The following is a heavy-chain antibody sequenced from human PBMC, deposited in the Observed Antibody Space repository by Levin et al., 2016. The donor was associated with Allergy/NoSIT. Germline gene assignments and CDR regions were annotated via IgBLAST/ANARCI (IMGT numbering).Heavy chain of an antibody. CDR1: GDSVSSNSAA. Sequence: SQTLSLTCAISGDSVSSNSAAWNWIRQSPSRGLEWLGRTYYRSKWYNDYAVSVKSRITINPDTSKNQFSLQLNSVTPEDTAVYYCARDQLVGRRGYSSSWRNFDYWGQGTLVTVSS. V-gene: IGHV6-1*01. CDR2: TYYRSKWYN. D-gene: IGHD6-13*01. CDR3: ARDQLVGRRGYSSSWRNFDY. J-gene: IGHJ4*02.